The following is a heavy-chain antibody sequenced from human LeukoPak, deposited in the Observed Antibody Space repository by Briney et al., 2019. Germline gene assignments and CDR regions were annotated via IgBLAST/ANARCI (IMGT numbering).Heavy chain of an antibody. CDR3: ARGKIVVVPAAIGKFPNGFDP. CDR1: GGSISSSSYY. D-gene: IGHD2-2*02. V-gene: IGHV4-39*07. J-gene: IGHJ5*02. CDR2: IYYSGST. Sequence: RTSETLSLTCTVSGGSISSSSYYWGWIRQPPGKGLEWIGSIYYSGSTYYNPSLKSRVTISVDTSKNQFSLKLSSVTAADTAVYYCARGKIVVVPAAIGKFPNGFDPWGQGTLVTVSS.